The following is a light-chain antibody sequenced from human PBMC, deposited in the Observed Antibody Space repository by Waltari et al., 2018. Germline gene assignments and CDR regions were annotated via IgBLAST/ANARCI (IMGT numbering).Light chain of an antibody. CDR2: SAS. Sequence: DMQMPHTPSSLSASVGDRITISCRANQTINKFLNWYQQKGSKAPKLLIFSASSLQSGVPLSFSGSGSGTDFTLTISSLQPEDFATYYCQQTYSIPYTFGQGTNLEI. CDR1: QTINKF. V-gene: IGKV1-39*01. CDR3: QQTYSIPYT. J-gene: IGKJ2*01.